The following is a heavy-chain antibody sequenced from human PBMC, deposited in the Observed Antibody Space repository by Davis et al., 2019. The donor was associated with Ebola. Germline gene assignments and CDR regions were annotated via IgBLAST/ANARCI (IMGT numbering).Heavy chain of an antibody. Sequence: MPSETLSLTCTVSGGSISGDYWSWIRQPPGKGLEWIGYIHDSGSTNYNPSLKSRVTISVDTSKNQFSLKLSSVTAADTAVYYCARVIAAASDWFDPWGQGTLVTVSS. V-gene: IGHV4-59*12. CDR2: IHDSGST. CDR3: ARVIAAASDWFDP. D-gene: IGHD6-13*01. CDR1: GGSISGDY. J-gene: IGHJ5*02.